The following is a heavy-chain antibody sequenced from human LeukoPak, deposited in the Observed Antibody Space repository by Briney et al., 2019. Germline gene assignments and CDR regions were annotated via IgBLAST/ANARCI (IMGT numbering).Heavy chain of an antibody. CDR3: AREAVDGDNGKSPFFDY. J-gene: IGHJ4*02. V-gene: IGHV3-74*01. CDR2: INSDGSST. Sequence: QPGGSLRLSCAASGFTFSSYAMSWVRQAPGKGLVWVSRINSDGSSTSYADSVKGRFTISRDNAKNTLYLQMNSLRAEDTAVYYCAREAVDGDNGKSPFFDYWGQGTLVTVSS. D-gene: IGHD4-17*01. CDR1: GFTFSSYA.